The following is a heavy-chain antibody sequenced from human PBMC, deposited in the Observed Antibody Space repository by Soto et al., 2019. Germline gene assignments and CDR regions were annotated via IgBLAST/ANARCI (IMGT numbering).Heavy chain of an antibody. V-gene: IGHV3-30*03. D-gene: IGHD5-18*01. CDR1: GFTFSSYG. J-gene: IGHJ6*02. Sequence: GGSLRLSCAASGFTFSSYGMHWVRQAPGKGLEWVAVISYDGSNKYYADSVKGRFTISRDNSKNTLYLQMNSLRAEDTAVYYCARGYSYGYWYYYYGMDVWGQGTTVTVSS. CDR2: ISYDGSNK. CDR3: ARGYSYGYWYYYYGMDV.